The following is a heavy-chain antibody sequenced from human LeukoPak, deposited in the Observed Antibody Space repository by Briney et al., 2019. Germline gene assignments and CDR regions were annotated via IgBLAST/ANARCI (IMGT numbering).Heavy chain of an antibody. D-gene: IGHD4-17*01. CDR3: ARDRPGESFVDV. V-gene: IGHV3-7*03. J-gene: IGHJ6*02. CDR2: IKQDGSQK. Sequence: PGGALRLSCAASGYTFRRDRRKGVREAPGKGRERGANIKQDGSQKYYVDSVKGRFTISRDNAKNSLYLRMNSLRAEDTAVYYCARDRPGESFVDVWGQGTTVTVSS. CDR1: GYTFRRDR.